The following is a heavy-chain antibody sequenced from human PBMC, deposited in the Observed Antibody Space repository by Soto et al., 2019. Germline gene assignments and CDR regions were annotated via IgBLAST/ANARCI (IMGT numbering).Heavy chain of an antibody. CDR1: GASISSHY. V-gene: IGHV4-59*11. D-gene: IGHD2-2*01. Sequence: QMQLQESGPGLVKPSETLSLTCSVSGASISSHYWSWIRQSPGKGLEWIGYIYYSGSTKYNPSLNRRLTIPIDTSKNQFSLMLSPVTAADTAVYYCARGLVISHNWFEPWGQGTLVTVSS. J-gene: IGHJ5*02. CDR3: ARGLVISHNWFEP. CDR2: IYYSGST.